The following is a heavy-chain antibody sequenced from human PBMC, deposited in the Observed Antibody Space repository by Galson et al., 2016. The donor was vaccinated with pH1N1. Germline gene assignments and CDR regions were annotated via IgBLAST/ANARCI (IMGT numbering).Heavy chain of an antibody. CDR1: GDIFINYP. CDR3: ARGGGTYYQTSWYFNL. CDR2: IMPIFDKP. J-gene: IGHJ2*01. D-gene: IGHD3-22*01. V-gene: IGHV1-69*05. Sequence: SVKVSCKASGDIFINYPISWVRQAPGQGLEWMGGIMPIFDKPTYAQKFQGRVTITTDKSTSTTYMVLSSLRSEDTAVYYCARGGGTYYQTSWYFNLWGRGTLVTVSS.